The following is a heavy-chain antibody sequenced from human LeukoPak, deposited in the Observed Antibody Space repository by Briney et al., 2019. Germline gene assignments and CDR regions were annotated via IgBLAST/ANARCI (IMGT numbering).Heavy chain of an antibody. CDR2: MNPNNGRT. V-gene: IGHV1-8*01. D-gene: IGHD2-2*01. CDR1: GYTFTSYD. CDR3: ARNLAMTGDFDN. J-gene: IGHJ4*02. Sequence: ASVKVSCKTSGYTFTSYDINWVRQAPGQGLEWLGWMNPNNGRTGYAQTFQGRVTMTRDTSISTALMELRSLRSEDTAVYYCARNLAMTGDFDNWGQGTLVTVSS.